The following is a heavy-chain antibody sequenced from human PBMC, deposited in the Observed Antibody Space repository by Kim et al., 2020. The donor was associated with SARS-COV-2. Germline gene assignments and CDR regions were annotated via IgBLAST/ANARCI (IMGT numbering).Heavy chain of an antibody. CDR3: ARDLLVGATSYGMDV. CDR1: GFTFSSYG. V-gene: IGHV3-33*01. CDR2: IWYDGSNK. J-gene: IGHJ6*02. Sequence: GGSLRLSCAASGFTFSSYGMHWVRQAPGKGLEWVAVIWYDGSNKYYVDSVKGRFTISRDNSKNTLYLQMNSLRAEDTAVYYCARDLLVGATSYGMDVWGQGTTVTVSS. D-gene: IGHD1-26*01.